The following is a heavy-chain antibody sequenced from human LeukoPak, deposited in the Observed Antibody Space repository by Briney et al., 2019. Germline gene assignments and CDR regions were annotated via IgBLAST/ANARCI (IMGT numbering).Heavy chain of an antibody. CDR2: IYYSGTT. Sequence: SETLSLTCTVSDGSISSTDHYWSWIRQPPGKGLEWIGYIYYSGTTYYNPSLRSRASISIDTSKNQFSLKLSSVTAADTAVYYCARDREKDLDYWGQGVLVTVSS. V-gene: IGHV4-30-4*01. CDR3: ARDREKDLDY. J-gene: IGHJ4*02. CDR1: DGSISSTDHY.